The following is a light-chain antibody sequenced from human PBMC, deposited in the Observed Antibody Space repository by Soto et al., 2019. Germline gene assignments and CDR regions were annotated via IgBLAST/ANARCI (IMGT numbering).Light chain of an antibody. CDR1: QSVGST. Sequence: EIVLTQSPAALSVSPGERATLSCWASQSVGSTLNWYQQRPGQAPRLIIYDTSIRATGIPARFSGSGSGTEFNLTISSLQSEDFAVYFCQQYDDWLRLTFGGGTKVDIK. CDR3: QQYDDWLRLT. J-gene: IGKJ4*01. CDR2: DTS. V-gene: IGKV3-15*01.